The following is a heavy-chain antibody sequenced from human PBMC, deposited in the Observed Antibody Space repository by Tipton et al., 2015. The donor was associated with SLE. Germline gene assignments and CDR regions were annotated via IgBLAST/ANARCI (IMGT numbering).Heavy chain of an antibody. V-gene: IGHV4-30-2*01. J-gene: IGHJ4*02. Sequence: TLSLTCAVSGDSINSGDYSWSWIRQPPGKGLEWIGYTYHSGSSYYNSSLKSRVTISVDRSKNQFSLRLSSVTAADTAVYYCARGERDWGQGTLVTVSS. CDR3: ARGERD. CDR2: TYHSGSS. CDR1: GDSINSGDYS.